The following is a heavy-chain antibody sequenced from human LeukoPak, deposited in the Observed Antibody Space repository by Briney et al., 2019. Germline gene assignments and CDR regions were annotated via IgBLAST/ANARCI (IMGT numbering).Heavy chain of an antibody. CDR2: IYYSGST. J-gene: IGHJ4*02. D-gene: IGHD3-10*01. CDR1: GGSISSYY. Sequence: SETLSLTCTVSGGSISSYYWSWIRQPPGKGLEWIGYIYYSGSTNYNPSLKSRATISVDTSKNQFSLKLSSVTAADTAVYYCARSPFRSGSYPADYWGQGTLVTVSS. CDR3: ARSPFRSGSYPADY. V-gene: IGHV4-59*01.